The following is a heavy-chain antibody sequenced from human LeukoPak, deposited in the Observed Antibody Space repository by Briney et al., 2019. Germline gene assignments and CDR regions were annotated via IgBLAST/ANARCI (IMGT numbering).Heavy chain of an antibody. Sequence: GGSLRLSCAASGLTFSNYNMNWVRQAPGKGLDGVSSISTSGSYIYYANSMKGRFTISRDNAKNSLYLQMNSLRVEDSAVYYCATDLIHYYASGAKTWGQGTLVTVSS. CDR1: GLTFSNYN. J-gene: IGHJ5*02. CDR3: ATDLIHYYASGAKT. D-gene: IGHD3-10*01. CDR2: ISTSGSYI. V-gene: IGHV3-21*01.